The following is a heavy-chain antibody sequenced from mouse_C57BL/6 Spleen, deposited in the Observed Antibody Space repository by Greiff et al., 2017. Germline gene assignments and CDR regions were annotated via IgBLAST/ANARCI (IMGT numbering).Heavy chain of an antibody. CDR3: ARLDYYGSLFDY. D-gene: IGHD1-1*01. CDR1: GFTFSDYY. CDR2: ISNGGGST. Sequence: EVNVVESGGGLVQPGGSLKLSCAASGFTFSDYYMYWVRQTPEKRLEWVAYISNGGGSTYYPDTVKGRFTISRDNAKNTLYLQMSRLKSEDTAMYYCARLDYYGSLFDYWGQGTTLTVSS. J-gene: IGHJ2*01. V-gene: IGHV5-12*01.